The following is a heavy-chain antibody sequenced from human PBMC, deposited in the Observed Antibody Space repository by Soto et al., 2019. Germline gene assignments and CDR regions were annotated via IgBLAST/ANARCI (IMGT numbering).Heavy chain of an antibody. CDR2: INPDNGGT. J-gene: IGHJ3*02. CDR1: GYSFSTHY. Sequence: VQLVQSGAEVKKPGASVKVCCEASGYSFSTHYIHWVRQAPGQGLEWMGWINPDNGGTNYAPEFQGRITMTRDTSTNTAYMELRRLRSDDTALYYCARLHVRFSRSYGAFDTWGRGTVVTVSS. V-gene: IGHV1-2*02. CDR3: ARLHVRFSRSYGAFDT. D-gene: IGHD3-10*02.